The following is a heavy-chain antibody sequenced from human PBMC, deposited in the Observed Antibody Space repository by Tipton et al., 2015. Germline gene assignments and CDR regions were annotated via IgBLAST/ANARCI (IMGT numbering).Heavy chain of an antibody. D-gene: IGHD3-9*01. J-gene: IGHJ4*02. CDR2: ISHSGNT. CDR1: AYSISSDYY. Sequence: TLSLTCAVSAYSISSDYYWGWIRQPPGKGLEWIGSISHSGNTYYNPSLKSRVTISVDTSKNQFSLRVRFVTAADTAVYYCACQDYDILTRDYQTVDYWGQGTLVTVSS. CDR3: ACQDYDILTRDYQTVDY. V-gene: IGHV4-38-2*01.